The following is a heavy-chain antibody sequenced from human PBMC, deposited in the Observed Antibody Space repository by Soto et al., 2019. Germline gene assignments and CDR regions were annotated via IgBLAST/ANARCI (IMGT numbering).Heavy chain of an antibody. CDR1: GGSVSNKTYY. D-gene: IGHD4-17*01. Sequence: SETLSLTCSVSGGSVSNKTYYWSWIRQPPGKRLEWIGYVYYSGTTNYNPSLKSRVTISVDLSKNQFSLRLSSVTTADTALYYCARTTAVPNTLRSRYFFGYWGQGTLVTVSS. CDR2: VYYSGTT. V-gene: IGHV4-61*01. J-gene: IGHJ4*02. CDR3: ARTTAVPNTLRSRYFFGY.